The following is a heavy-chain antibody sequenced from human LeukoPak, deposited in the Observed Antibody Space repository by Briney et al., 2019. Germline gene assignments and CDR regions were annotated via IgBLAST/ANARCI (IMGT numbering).Heavy chain of an antibody. CDR1: GYTFTSYA. V-gene: IGHV7-4-1*02. D-gene: IGHD6-19*01. CDR3: ARTPSSGWYPYYYYYYMDV. Sequence: ASVKVSCKASGYTFTSYAMNWLRQAPGQGLEWMGWINTNTGNPTYAQGFTGRFVFSLDTSVSTAYLQISSLKAEDTAVYYCARTPSSGWYPYYYYYYMDVWGKGTTVTVSS. J-gene: IGHJ6*03. CDR2: INTNTGNP.